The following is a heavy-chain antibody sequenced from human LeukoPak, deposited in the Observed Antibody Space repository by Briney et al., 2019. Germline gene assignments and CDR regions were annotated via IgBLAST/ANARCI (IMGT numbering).Heavy chain of an antibody. CDR3: ARAASFWTGFYAFGY. CDR1: GFTFSSSW. J-gene: IGHJ4*02. V-gene: IGHV3-7*05. CDR2: IKQDGSEK. Sequence: PGGSLRLSCVASGFTFSSSWMSWARQAPGPWLEWVAKIKQDGSEKYYVDSVKGRFTISSDNANHSLYLQMNSLRADDTAVYYCARAASFWTGFYAFGYWGQGTLVTVSS. D-gene: IGHD3/OR15-3a*01.